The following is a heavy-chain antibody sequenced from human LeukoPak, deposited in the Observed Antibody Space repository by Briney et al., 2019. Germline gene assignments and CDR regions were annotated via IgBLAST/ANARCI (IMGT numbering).Heavy chain of an antibody. CDR2: IKQDGSEK. J-gene: IGHJ4*02. CDR1: GFTFSSYW. V-gene: IGHV3-7*04. Sequence: GGSLRLSCAASGFTFSSYWMSWVRQAPGKGLEWVANIKQDGSEKNYVDSVKGRFTISRDNAKNSLYLQMNNLRAEDTAVYYCARGTTVTSGRGDYWGQGTLVTVSS. CDR3: ARGTTVTSGRGDY. D-gene: IGHD4-17*01.